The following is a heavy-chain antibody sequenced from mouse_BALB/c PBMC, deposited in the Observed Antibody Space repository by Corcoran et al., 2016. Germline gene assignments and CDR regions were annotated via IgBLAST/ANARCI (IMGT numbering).Heavy chain of an antibody. D-gene: IGHD2-3*01. J-gene: IGHJ3*01. Sequence: QIQLVQYGPEQKKTGETVKNSCKESGYNLTNYGMNWVKQAPGKSLKWMGGINNYTGEPTYADDYKGRFAFSLGTSASTAYLQINNLKNEDTATYFCSRRGYYETAWFAYWGQGTLVTVSA. CDR3: SRRGYYETAWFAY. CDR2: INNYTGEP. CDR1: GYNLTNYG. V-gene: IGHV9-3-1*01.